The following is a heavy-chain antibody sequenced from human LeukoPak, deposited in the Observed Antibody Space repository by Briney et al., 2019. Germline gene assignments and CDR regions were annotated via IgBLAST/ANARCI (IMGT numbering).Heavy chain of an antibody. CDR2: FGYVDSGT. D-gene: IGHD3-16*01. CDR1: GFTSSNYD. J-gene: IGHJ6*02. CDR3: ARDRVEVTTSMLGGVKRTVTDYYGMDV. V-gene: IGHV3-23*01. Sequence: GGSLRLSCVASGFTSSNYDMSWVRQAPGKGLEWVSSFGYVDSGTTYADSVKGRFTISKDNSRNTLYLQMNSLRAEDTALYYCARDRVEVTTSMLGGVKRTVTDYYGMDVWGQGTTVTVSS.